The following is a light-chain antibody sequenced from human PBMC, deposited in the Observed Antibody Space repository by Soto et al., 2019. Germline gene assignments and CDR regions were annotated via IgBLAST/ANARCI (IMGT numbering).Light chain of an antibody. Sequence: HSVLTQPRSVSGSPGQSVTISCTGTSSDVGAYYHVSWFQQHPGKAPKLIIYDVNQRPSGVPDRFSGSKSGNTASLTISGLQTDDEADYYCCSYAGSFTYVFGAGTKVTV. CDR2: DVN. V-gene: IGLV2-11*01. J-gene: IGLJ1*01. CDR1: SSDVGAYYH. CDR3: CSYAGSFTYV.